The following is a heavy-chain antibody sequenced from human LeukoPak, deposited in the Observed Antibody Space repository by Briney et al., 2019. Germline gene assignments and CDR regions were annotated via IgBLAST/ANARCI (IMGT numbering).Heavy chain of an antibody. Sequence: ASVKVSCKASGGTFSSYAISWVRQAPGQGLEWMGGIIPIFGTANYAQKFQGRVTITADKSTGTAYMELSSLRSEDTAVYYCARGMGTEYCSSTSCYWLAFDIWGQGTMVTVSS. D-gene: IGHD2-2*01. CDR3: ARGMGTEYCSSTSCYWLAFDI. CDR2: IIPIFGTA. CDR1: GGTFSSYA. V-gene: IGHV1-69*06. J-gene: IGHJ3*02.